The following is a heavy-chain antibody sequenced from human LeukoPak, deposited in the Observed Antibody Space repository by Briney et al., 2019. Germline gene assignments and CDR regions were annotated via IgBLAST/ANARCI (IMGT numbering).Heavy chain of an antibody. V-gene: IGHV1-8*03. J-gene: IGHJ3*02. Sequence: ASGNVSCSASGYTFTRYDINWVRQATGQGLEGMGWMNPNSGKAGYAQKFQGRVTITRNASISTAYVELSSLRSKDTAVYYCARSTRYCSSSRCYTHWDAFVIWGQGTMLTVSS. CDR3: ARSTRYCSSSRCYTHWDAFVI. CDR2: MNPNSGKA. D-gene: IGHD2-2*02. CDR1: GYTFTRYD.